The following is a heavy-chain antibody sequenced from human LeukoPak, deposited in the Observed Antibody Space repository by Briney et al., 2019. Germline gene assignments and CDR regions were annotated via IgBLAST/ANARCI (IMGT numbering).Heavy chain of an antibody. J-gene: IGHJ2*01. CDR3: AKRQGSTVEGNWYVDY. CDR1: GFLLTAYA. CDR2: ISANGGTT. D-gene: IGHD4-23*01. Sequence: GSLRLSCGASGFLLTAYAMSWVRQAPGKGLERVSTISANGGTTYYADSVKGRFTISRDNSKKTIYLQMSSLRVEDTAVYYCAKRQGSTVEGNWYVDYWGRGSLVTVSS. V-gene: IGHV3-23*01.